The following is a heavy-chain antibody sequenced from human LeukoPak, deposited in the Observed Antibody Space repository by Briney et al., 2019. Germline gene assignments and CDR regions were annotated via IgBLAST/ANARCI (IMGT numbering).Heavy chain of an antibody. J-gene: IGHJ5*02. D-gene: IGHD6-19*01. CDR2: IYTSGST. Sequence: PSETLSLTCTVSGGSISSYYWSWIRQPAGKGLEWIGRIYTSGSTNYNPSLKSRVTMSVDTSKNQFSLKLSSVTAADTAVYYCARGGHSSGWYRLGFNWFDPWGQGTLVTVSS. CDR3: ARGGHSSGWYRLGFNWFDP. V-gene: IGHV4-4*07. CDR1: GGSISSYY.